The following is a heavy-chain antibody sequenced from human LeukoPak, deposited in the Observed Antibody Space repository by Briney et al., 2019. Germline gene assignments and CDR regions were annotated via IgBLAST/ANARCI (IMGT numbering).Heavy chain of an antibody. CDR1: GYTFTHHG. V-gene: IGHV1-18*01. CDR3: ARDPSNSSGYHAHFDS. J-gene: IGHJ4*02. Sequence: GASVKASCKASGYTFTHHGISWVRQAPGQGLEWMGWISCYNGDTIYAQNVQGRVTMTTDASTRTVYIELRNLGSDDTAIYYCARDPSNSSGYHAHFDSWGQGTLVTVSS. CDR2: ISCYNGDT. D-gene: IGHD3-22*01.